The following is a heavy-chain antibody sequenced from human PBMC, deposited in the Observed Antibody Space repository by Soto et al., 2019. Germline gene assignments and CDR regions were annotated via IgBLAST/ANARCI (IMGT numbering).Heavy chain of an antibody. CDR3: ARDPGQDEAMDY. J-gene: IGHJ4*02. CDR2: IWHNGKNK. Sequence: QVQVVESGGGVVQPGRSLRPSCVASGFAFSNFGMHWVRQVPGKGLEWVAVIWHNGKNKDYADYAKGRFTISRDNSKNILYLEMNSLRVEDTAVYYCARDPGQDEAMDYWGQGTLVTVSS. CDR1: GFAFSNFG. V-gene: IGHV3-33*01.